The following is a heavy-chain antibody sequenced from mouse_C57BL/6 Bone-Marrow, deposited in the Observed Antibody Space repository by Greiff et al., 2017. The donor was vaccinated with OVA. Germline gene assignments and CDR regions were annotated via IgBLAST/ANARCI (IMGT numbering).Heavy chain of an antibody. J-gene: IGHJ2*01. CDR2: IYPGNSDT. Sequence: EVQLQQSGTVLARPGASVKMSCKTSGYTFTSYWMHWVKQRPGQGLEWIGAIYPGNSDTSYNQKFKGKAKLTAVTSASTAYMELSSLTNEDAAVYYGTKTYDYPFDYWGQGTTLTVSS. CDR1: GYTFTSYW. CDR3: TKTYDYPFDY. V-gene: IGHV1-5*01. D-gene: IGHD2-4*01.